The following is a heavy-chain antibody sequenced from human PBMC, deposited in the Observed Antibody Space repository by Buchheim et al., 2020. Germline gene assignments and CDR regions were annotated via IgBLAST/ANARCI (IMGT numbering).Heavy chain of an antibody. D-gene: IGHD1-26*01. Sequence: QLQLQESGPGLVKPSETLSLTCTVSGGSISSSSYYWGWIRQPPGKGLEWNGSIYYSGSTYYHPSLKSRVTISVDTSKNQLSLKLSSVTAADTAVYYCARGEWELLRGFDYWGQGTL. CDR2: IYYSGST. CDR3: ARGEWELLRGFDY. V-gene: IGHV4-39*01. J-gene: IGHJ4*02. CDR1: GGSISSSSYY.